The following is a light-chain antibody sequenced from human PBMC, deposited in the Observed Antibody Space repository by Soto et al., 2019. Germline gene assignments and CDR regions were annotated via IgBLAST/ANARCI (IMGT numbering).Light chain of an antibody. V-gene: IGKV3-20*01. CDR2: GAS. CDR1: RHVYINA. J-gene: IGKJ3*01. Sequence: VVLTQSPATLSLSPGEPATLSCRASRHVYINAVAWYQQKPGRTPTLLIFGASTRATGIPDRFCVTRCGTGFSHTISSVKPKDLAVSYCQPYCASPLTFGPGTRVEI. CDR3: QPYCASPLT.